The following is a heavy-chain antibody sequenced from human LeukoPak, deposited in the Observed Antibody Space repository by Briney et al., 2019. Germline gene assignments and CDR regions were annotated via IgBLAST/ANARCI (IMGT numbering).Heavy chain of an antibody. CDR1: GFTFSNYW. CDR2: INGDGIST. V-gene: IGHV3-74*01. Sequence: GSLRLSCAASGFTFSNYWMHWVRQAPGKGLVWVSRINGDGISTGYADSVKGRFTVSRDNAKKTLYLQMNSLRAEDTAVYYCARDVGNFDYWGQGTLVTVSS. CDR3: ARDVGNFDY. J-gene: IGHJ4*02.